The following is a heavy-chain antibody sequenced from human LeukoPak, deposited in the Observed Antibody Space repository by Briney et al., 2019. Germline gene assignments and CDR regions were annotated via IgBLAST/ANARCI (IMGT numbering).Heavy chain of an antibody. CDR1: GFIFSSYG. CDR3: AKGPGPDY. V-gene: IGHV3-30*02. D-gene: IGHD1-1*01. J-gene: IGHJ4*02. Sequence: GGSLGLSCAASGFIFSSYGMHWVRQAPGKGLEWVAFIRYDGTDKYYVDSVKGRFTISRDNSKNTLYLQMNSLSAEDTAVYYCAKGPGPDYWGRGTLVTVSS. CDR2: IRYDGTDK.